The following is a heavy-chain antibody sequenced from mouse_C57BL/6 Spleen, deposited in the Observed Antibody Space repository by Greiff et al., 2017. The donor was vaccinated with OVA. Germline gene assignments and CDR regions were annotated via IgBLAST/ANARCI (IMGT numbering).Heavy chain of an antibody. CDR1: GYTFTSYW. Sequence: QVQLQQPGAELVRPGSSVKLSCKASGYTFTSYWMDWVKQRPGQGLEWIGNIYPSDSETHYNQKFKDKATLTVDKSSSTAYMQLSSLTSEDSAVYYCARSGYYYGSSHYAMDYWGQGTSVTVSS. V-gene: IGHV1-61*01. CDR2: IYPSDSET. J-gene: IGHJ4*01. D-gene: IGHD1-1*01. CDR3: ARSGYYYGSSHYAMDY.